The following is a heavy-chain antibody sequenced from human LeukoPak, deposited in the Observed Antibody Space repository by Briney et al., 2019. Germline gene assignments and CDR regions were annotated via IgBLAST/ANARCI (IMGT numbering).Heavy chain of an antibody. CDR3: ARGAAMAPLWY. J-gene: IGHJ4*02. Sequence: SQTLSLTCTVSGGSISSGGYYWSWIRQHPGKGLEWIGYIYYSGSTYYNPSLRSRVTISVDTSKNQFSLKLSSVTAADTAVYYCARGAAMAPLWYWGQGALVTVSS. D-gene: IGHD5-18*01. V-gene: IGHV4-31*03. CDR1: GGSISSGGYY. CDR2: IYYSGST.